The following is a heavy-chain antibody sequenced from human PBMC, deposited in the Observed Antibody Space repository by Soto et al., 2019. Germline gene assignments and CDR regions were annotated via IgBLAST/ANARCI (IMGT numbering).Heavy chain of an antibody. Sequence: GTLCLTCTVSGGSISSSSYYWGWIRQPPGKGLEWIGSIYYSGSTYYNPSLKSRVTISVDTSKNQFSLKLSSVTAADTAVYYCARNWDITIFGVVIFGWFDPWGQGTLVTVSS. J-gene: IGHJ5*02. CDR2: IYYSGST. CDR3: ARNWDITIFGVVIFGWFDP. V-gene: IGHV4-39*01. D-gene: IGHD3-3*01. CDR1: GGSISSSSYY.